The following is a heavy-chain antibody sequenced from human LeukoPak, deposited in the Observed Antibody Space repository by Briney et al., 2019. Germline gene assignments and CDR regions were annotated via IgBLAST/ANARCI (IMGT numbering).Heavy chain of an antibody. D-gene: IGHD2-15*01. CDR3: TTRRQDGW. V-gene: IGHV3-15*01. Sequence: PGGSLRLSCVGSGFTFSDAWMGWVRQAPGKGLEWVGRIKSKSEGGTIDYAAPVKGRFTISRDDSRNTLYLQMNSLKTEDTAVYYCTTRRQDGWWGQGTLVTVSS. J-gene: IGHJ4*02. CDR2: IKSKSEGGTI. CDR1: GFTFSDAW.